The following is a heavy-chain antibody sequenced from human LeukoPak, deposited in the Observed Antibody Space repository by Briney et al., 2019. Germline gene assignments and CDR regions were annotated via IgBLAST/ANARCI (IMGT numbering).Heavy chain of an antibody. Sequence: ASVKVSCKASGYTFTSYGISWVRQAPGQGLEWMGWISAYNGNTNYAQKFQGRVTMTTDTSTSTAYMELRSLRSDDTAVYYCARFLDCSSTSCYRFWGWYFDLWGRGTLVTVSS. D-gene: IGHD2-2*02. V-gene: IGHV1-18*01. CDR1: GYTFTSYG. CDR3: ARFLDCSSTSCYRFWGWYFDL. CDR2: ISAYNGNT. J-gene: IGHJ2*01.